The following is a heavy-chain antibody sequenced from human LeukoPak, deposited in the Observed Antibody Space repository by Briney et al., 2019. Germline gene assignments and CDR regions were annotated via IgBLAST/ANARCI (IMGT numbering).Heavy chain of an antibody. CDR3: ARDAGGLRYFDWLSQTYFDL. V-gene: IGHV1-8*01. CDR1: GYTFTSYD. Sequence: GASVKVSCKASGYTFTSYDINWVRQATGQGLEWMGWMNPNSGNTGYAQKFQGRVTMTRNTSISTAYMELSSLRSEDTAVYYCARDAGGLRYFDWLSQTYFDLWGRGTLVTVSS. CDR2: MNPNSGNT. D-gene: IGHD3-9*01. J-gene: IGHJ2*01.